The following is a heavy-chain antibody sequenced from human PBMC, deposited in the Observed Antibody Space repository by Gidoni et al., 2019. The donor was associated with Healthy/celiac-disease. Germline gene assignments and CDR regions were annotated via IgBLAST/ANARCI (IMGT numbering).Heavy chain of an antibody. CDR1: GSTFSCYS. Sequence: EVQLVESGGGLVQPGGSLRPSCPASGSTFSCYSMNWVRQVPGKGLEWVSYISSSSSTIYTAEYVKGRFTISRDNAKNSLYLQMNSLRAEDTAVYYCARGTSTTFDNWFDPWGQGTLVTVSS. CDR3: ARGTSTTFDNWFDP. J-gene: IGHJ5*02. D-gene: IGHD3-10*02. V-gene: IGHV3-48*01. CDR2: ISSSSSTI.